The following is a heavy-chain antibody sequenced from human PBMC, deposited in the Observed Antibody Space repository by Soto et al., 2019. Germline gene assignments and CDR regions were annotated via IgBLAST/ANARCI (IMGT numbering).Heavy chain of an antibody. CDR2: IYYSGST. D-gene: IGHD4-17*01. Sequence: QLQLQESGPGLVKPSETLSLTCTVSGGSISSSSYYWGWIRQPPGKGLEWIGSIYYSGSTYYNPSLKSRVTISVDTSKNQFSLKLSSVTAADTAVYYCARRTTVTAYFDYWGQGTLVTVSS. CDR1: GGSISSSSYY. V-gene: IGHV4-39*01. J-gene: IGHJ4*02. CDR3: ARRTTVTAYFDY.